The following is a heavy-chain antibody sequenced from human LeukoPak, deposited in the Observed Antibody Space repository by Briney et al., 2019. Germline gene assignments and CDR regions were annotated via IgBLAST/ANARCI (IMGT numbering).Heavy chain of an antibody. CDR3: ARDGGDGYNPNWFDP. Sequence: GSLRLSCAASGFTFSSYEMNWVRQAPGKGLEWVSYISSSGSTIYYADSVKGRFTISRDNAKNSLYLQMNSLRAEDTAVYYCARDGGDGYNPNWFDPWGQGTLVTVSS. J-gene: IGHJ5*02. CDR2: ISSSGSTI. D-gene: IGHD5-24*01. CDR1: GFTFSSYE. V-gene: IGHV3-48*03.